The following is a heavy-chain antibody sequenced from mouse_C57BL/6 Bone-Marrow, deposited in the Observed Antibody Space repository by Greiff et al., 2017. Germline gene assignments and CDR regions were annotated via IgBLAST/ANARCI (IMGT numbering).Heavy chain of an antibody. J-gene: IGHJ3*01. CDR2: IDPSDSYT. Sequence: VKLQQPGAELVMPGASVKLSCKASGYTFTSYWMHWVKQRPGQGLEWIGEIDPSDSYTNYNQKFKGKSILTVDKSSSTAYMQLSSLTSEDSAVYYCANLLAYWGQGTLVTVSA. CDR1: GYTFTSYW. V-gene: IGHV1-69*01. CDR3: ANLLAY.